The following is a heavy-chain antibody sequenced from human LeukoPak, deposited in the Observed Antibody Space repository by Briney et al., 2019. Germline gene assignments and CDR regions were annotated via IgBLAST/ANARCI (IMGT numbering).Heavy chain of an antibody. Sequence: SETLSLTCAVYGGSFSGYYWSWIRQPPGKGLEWIGEINHSGSTNYNPSLKSRVTISVDTSKNQLSLKLSSVTAADTAVYYCARGITMIGAYYYYYMDVWGKGTTVTVSS. D-gene: IGHD3-22*01. V-gene: IGHV4-34*01. CDR1: GGSFSGYY. CDR3: ARGITMIGAYYYYYMDV. J-gene: IGHJ6*03. CDR2: INHSGST.